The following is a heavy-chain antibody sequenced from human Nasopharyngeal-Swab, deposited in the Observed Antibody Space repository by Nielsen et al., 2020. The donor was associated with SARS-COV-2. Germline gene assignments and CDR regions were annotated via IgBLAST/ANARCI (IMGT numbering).Heavy chain of an antibody. CDR2: ISGSGGST. CDR1: GFTFSSYA. V-gene: IGHV3-23*01. Sequence: GESLKISCAASGFTFSSYAMSWVRQAPGKGLEWVSAISGSGGSTYYADSVKGRFTISRDNSKNTLYLQMNSLRAEDTAVYYCAKDRHSGYDYIIYYYGMDVWGQGTTVTVSS. CDR3: AKDRHSGYDYIIYYYGMDV. J-gene: IGHJ6*02. D-gene: IGHD5-12*01.